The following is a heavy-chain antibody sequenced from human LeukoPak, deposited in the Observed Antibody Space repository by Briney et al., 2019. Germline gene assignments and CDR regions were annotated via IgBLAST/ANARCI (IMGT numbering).Heavy chain of an antibody. CDR3: ARDSGSYERYYYGMDV. D-gene: IGHD3-10*01. Sequence: ASVKVSCKASGYTFTSYGISWVRQAPGQGLEWMGWISAYNGNTNYAQKLQGRVTMTTDTSTSTAYMELRSLRSDDTAVYYCARDSGSYERYYYGMDVWGQGTTVTVSS. V-gene: IGHV1-18*01. J-gene: IGHJ6*02. CDR2: ISAYNGNT. CDR1: GYTFTSYG.